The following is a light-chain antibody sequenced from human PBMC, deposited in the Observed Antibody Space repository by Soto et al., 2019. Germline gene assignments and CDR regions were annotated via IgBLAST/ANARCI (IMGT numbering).Light chain of an antibody. CDR1: QSVSSSY. CDR2: GAS. J-gene: IGKJ1*01. V-gene: IGKV3-20*01. CDR3: QQYGSSPRART. Sequence: EIVLTQSPGTLSLSPGERATLSCRASQSVSSSYLAWYQQKPGQAPRLLIYGASSRATGIPDRFSGSGSGTEFTLTISSLQSEDFAVYYCQQYGSSPRARTFGQGTKVDIK.